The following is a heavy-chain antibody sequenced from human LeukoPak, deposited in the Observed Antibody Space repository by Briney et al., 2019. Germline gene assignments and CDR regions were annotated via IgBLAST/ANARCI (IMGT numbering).Heavy chain of an antibody. CDR1: GFTFDDYT. V-gene: IGHV3-9*01. CDR2: ITWNSGSI. D-gene: IGHD3-10*01. Sequence: GGSLRLSCAASGFTFDDYTMHWVRQAPGKGLEWVSGITWNSGSIGYADSVKGRFTISRDNSKNTLHLQMNSLRAEDTAVYYCARDNLWFGELSHWGQGTLVTVSS. J-gene: IGHJ4*02. CDR3: ARDNLWFGELSH.